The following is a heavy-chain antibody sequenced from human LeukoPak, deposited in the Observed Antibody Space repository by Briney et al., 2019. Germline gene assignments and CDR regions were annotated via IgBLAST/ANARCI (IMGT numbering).Heavy chain of an antibody. CDR3: ARAGHTTDAFDI. D-gene: IGHD1-14*01. V-gene: IGHV4-34*01. Sequence: SETLSLTCAVYGGSFRGYYWSWIRQPPGKGLEWIGEINHSGSTNYNPSLKSRVTISVDTSKNQFSLKLSSVTAADTAVYYCARAGHTTDAFDIWGQGTMVTVSS. CDR2: INHSGST. CDR1: GGSFRGYY. J-gene: IGHJ3*02.